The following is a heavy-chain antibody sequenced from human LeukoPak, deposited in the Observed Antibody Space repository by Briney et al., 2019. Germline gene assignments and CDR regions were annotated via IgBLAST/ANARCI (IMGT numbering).Heavy chain of an antibody. CDR3: AAGEAIPH. D-gene: IGHD1-26*01. Sequence: YADSVKGRFTISRDNSKNTLYLQMNSLRAEDTAVYYCAAGEAIPHWGQGTLVTISS. J-gene: IGHJ4*02. V-gene: IGHV3-23*05.